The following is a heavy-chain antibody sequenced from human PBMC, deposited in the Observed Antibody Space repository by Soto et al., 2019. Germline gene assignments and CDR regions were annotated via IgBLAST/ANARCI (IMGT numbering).Heavy chain of an antibody. CDR2: INHSGST. CDR3: ARGQSDFWSGYYPFPY. J-gene: IGHJ4*02. V-gene: IGHV4-34*01. Sequence: SETLSLTCAVYGGSFSGYYWSWIRQPPGKGLEWIGEINHSGSTNYNPSLKSRVTISVDTSKNQFSLKLSSVTAADTAVYYCARGQSDFWSGYYPFPYGGQETRVTVSS. D-gene: IGHD3-3*01. CDR1: GGSFSGYY.